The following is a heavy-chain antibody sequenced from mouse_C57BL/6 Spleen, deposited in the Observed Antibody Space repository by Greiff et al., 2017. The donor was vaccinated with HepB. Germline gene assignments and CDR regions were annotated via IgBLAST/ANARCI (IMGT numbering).Heavy chain of an antibody. Sequence: EVKLEESGGGLVKPGGSLKLSCAASGFTFSSYAMSWVRQTPEKRLEWVATISDGGSYTYYPDNVKGRFTISRDNAKNNLYLQMSHLKSEDTAMYYCARGSNYGYFDVWGTGTTVTVSS. V-gene: IGHV5-4*03. D-gene: IGHD1-1*01. CDR2: ISDGGSYT. CDR3: ARGSNYGYFDV. CDR1: GFTFSSYA. J-gene: IGHJ1*03.